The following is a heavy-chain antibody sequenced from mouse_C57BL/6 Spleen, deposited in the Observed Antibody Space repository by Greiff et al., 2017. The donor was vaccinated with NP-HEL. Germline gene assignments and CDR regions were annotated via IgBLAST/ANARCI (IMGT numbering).Heavy chain of an antibody. CDR2: ISYSGST. CDR3: ARTGTDAWFAY. CDR1: GYSITSGYD. J-gene: IGHJ3*01. Sequence: VQLKESGPGMVKPSQSLSLTCTVTGYSITSGYDWHWIRHFPGNKLEWMGYISYSGSTNYNPSLKSRISITHDTSKNHFFLKLNSVTTEDTATYYCARTGTDAWFAYWGQGTLVTVSA. V-gene: IGHV3-1*01. D-gene: IGHD4-1*01.